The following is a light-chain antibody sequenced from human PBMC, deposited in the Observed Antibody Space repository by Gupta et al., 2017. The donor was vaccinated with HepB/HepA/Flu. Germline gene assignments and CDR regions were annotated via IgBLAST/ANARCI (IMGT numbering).Light chain of an antibody. CDR2: AAS. Sequence: DTHITHSASSLSASLGDRVTIPCRARQGLRNDLGWYQQKPGKAPKRLIYAASRLESRVASRFSGSGNGTEFTVTISSRQPEDFANYHCRQQNSSPWTFGQGTKVEIK. V-gene: IGKV1-17*01. CDR1: QGLRND. CDR3: RQQNSSPWT. J-gene: IGKJ1*01.